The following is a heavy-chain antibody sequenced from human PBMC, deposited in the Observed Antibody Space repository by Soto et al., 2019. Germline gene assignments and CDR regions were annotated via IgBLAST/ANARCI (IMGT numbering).Heavy chain of an antibody. CDR3: ARMIAAAGPRHPSFDY. CDR2: ISSSSSYI. Sequence: GGSLRLSCAASGFTFSSYSMNWVRQAPGKGLEWVSSISSSSSYIYYADSVKGRFTISRDNAKNSLYLQMNSLRAEDTAVYYSARMIAAAGPRHPSFDYWGQGTLVTV. J-gene: IGHJ4*02. V-gene: IGHV3-21*01. D-gene: IGHD6-13*01. CDR1: GFTFSSYS.